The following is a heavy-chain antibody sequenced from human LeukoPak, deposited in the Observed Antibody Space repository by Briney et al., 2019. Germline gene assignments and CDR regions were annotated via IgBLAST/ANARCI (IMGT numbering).Heavy chain of an antibody. J-gene: IGHJ4*02. Sequence: SETLSLTCAVYGGSFSGYYWSWIRQPPGKGLEWIGEINHSGSTNYNPSLKSRVTISVDTSKNQFSLKLSSVTAADTAVYYCARSSAYYDYVWGSYRPRYYFDYWGQGTLVTVSS. CDR2: INHSGST. D-gene: IGHD3-16*01. V-gene: IGHV4-34*01. CDR1: GGSFSGYY. CDR3: ARSSAYYDYVWGSYRPRYYFDY.